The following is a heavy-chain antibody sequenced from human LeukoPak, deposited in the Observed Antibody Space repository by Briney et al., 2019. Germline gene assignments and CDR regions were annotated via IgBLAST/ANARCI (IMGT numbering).Heavy chain of an antibody. Sequence: SQTLSLTCAISGDSVSSNSVAWNWIRQSPSRGLEWLGRTYYRSKWYNDYAVSVKSRITINPDTSKNQFSLQLNSVTPEDTAVYYCARAKLGSRSQWLFRREGHYYYMDVWGKGTTVTVSS. CDR1: GDSVSSNSVA. CDR3: ARAKLGSRSQWLFRREGHYYYMDV. D-gene: IGHD6-19*01. J-gene: IGHJ6*03. CDR2: TYYRSKWYN. V-gene: IGHV6-1*01.